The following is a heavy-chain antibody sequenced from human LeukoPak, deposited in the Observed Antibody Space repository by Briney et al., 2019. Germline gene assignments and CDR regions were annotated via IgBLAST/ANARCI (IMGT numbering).Heavy chain of an antibody. J-gene: IGHJ4*02. CDR3: ARKISAGGYFDY. CDR2: INWNGGST. Sequence: PGGSLRLSCAASGFTFDDYGMSWVRQAPGKGLEWVSGINWNGGSTGYADSLKGRFTISRDNAKNSLYLQMNSLRAEDTDLYYCARKISAGGYFDYWGQGTLVTVSS. CDR1: GFTFDDYG. D-gene: IGHD3-16*01. V-gene: IGHV3-20*04.